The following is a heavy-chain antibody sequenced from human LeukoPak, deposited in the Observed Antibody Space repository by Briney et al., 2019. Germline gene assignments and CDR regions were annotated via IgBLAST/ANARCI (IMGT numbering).Heavy chain of an antibody. D-gene: IGHD2-2*01. V-gene: IGHV3-74*01. J-gene: IGHJ4*02. CDR1: GFTFSNYW. Sequence: GGSLRLSCAASGFTFSNYWIHWVRHAPGKGLVWVSRINSDGSSTIYADSVEGRFTISRDNAKNTLYLHMNSLRAEDTAVYYCARDGYCSSTSCYYFDYWGQGTLVTVSS. CDR3: ARDGYCSSTSCYYFDY. CDR2: INSDGSST.